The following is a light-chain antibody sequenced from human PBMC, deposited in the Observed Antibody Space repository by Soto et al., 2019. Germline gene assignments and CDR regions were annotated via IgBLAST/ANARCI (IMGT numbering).Light chain of an antibody. Sequence: EIELTQSPGSLSLSPGERATLSCRASQSVSSSYLAWYQQKAGQAPRLLIYGASSRATGSPDRFSGSGSGTDFTLTSSRLEPEDFAVYYCQQYGSSPTFGQGTKVEIK. CDR1: QSVSSSY. V-gene: IGKV3-20*01. J-gene: IGKJ1*01. CDR3: QQYGSSPT. CDR2: GAS.